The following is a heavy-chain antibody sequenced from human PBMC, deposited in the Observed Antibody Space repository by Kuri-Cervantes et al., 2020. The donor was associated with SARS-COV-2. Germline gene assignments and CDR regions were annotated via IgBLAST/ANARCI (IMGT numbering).Heavy chain of an antibody. CDR1: GFTFSDYY. D-gene: IGHD3-22*01. V-gene: IGHV3-11*06. CDR2: ISSSSSYI. J-gene: IGHJ4*02. Sequence: GESLKISCAASGFTFSDYYMSWIRQAPGKGLEWVSYISSSSSYIYYADSVKGRFTISRDNAKNSLYLQMNSLRAEDTAVYYCAREEVYYDSSGPDYWGQGTLVTVSS. CDR3: AREEVYYDSSGPDY.